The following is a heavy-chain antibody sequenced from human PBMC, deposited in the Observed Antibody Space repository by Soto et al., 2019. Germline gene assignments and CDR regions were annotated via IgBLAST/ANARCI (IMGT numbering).Heavy chain of an antibody. Sequence: GSVKVSCKAPGDTFTSYYLNWVRQAPGQGLEWMGVINPHGGSTKYAQKFQGRITMTRDTSRSTVYMELSSLRSDDTAIYYCARSSGGNFGIIIEGSNWFDPWGQGTLVTVSS. CDR3: ARSSGGNFGIIIEGSNWFDP. CDR1: GDTFTSYY. CDR2: INPHGGST. V-gene: IGHV1-46*01. D-gene: IGHD3-3*01. J-gene: IGHJ5*02.